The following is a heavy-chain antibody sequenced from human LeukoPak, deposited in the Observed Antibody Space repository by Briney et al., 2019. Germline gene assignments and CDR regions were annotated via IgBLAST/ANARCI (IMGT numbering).Heavy chain of an antibody. CDR2: INHSGST. Sequence: SETLSLTCAVYGGSFSGYYWCWIRQPPGKGLEWIGEINHSGSTNYNPSLKSRVTISVDTSKNQFSLKLSSVTAADTAVYYCASRRGYYYYYMDVWGKGTTVTVSS. J-gene: IGHJ6*03. CDR1: GGSFSGYY. CDR3: ASRRGYYYYYMDV. V-gene: IGHV4-34*01.